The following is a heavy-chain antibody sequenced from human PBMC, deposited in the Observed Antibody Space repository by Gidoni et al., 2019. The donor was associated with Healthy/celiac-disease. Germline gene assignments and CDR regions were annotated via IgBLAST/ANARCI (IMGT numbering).Heavy chain of an antibody. CDR2: MNPNSGNT. Sequence: QVQLVQSGAEVKKPGASVKVSCKASGYTFTSYDINWVRQATGQGLEWMGWMNPNSGNTGYAQKFQGRVTMTRNTSISTAYMELSSLRSEDTAVYYCARDYSNPPHYYYGMDVWGQGTTVTVSS. J-gene: IGHJ6*02. V-gene: IGHV1-8*01. CDR1: GYTFTSYD. CDR3: ARDYSNPPHYYYGMDV. D-gene: IGHD4-4*01.